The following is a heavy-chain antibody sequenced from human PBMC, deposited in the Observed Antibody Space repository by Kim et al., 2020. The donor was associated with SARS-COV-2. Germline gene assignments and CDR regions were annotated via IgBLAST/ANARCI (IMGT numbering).Heavy chain of an antibody. CDR3: ARMVAGSGSYYKAPDVESYYFDY. D-gene: IGHD3-10*01. CDR2: IIPIFGTA. CDR1: GGTFSSYA. Sequence: SVKVSCKASGGTFSSYAISWVRQAPGQGLEWMGGIIPIFGTANYAQKFQGRVTITADESTSTAYMELSSLRSEDTAVYYCARMVAGSGSYYKAPDVESYYFDYWGQGTLVTVSS. V-gene: IGHV1-69*13. J-gene: IGHJ4*02.